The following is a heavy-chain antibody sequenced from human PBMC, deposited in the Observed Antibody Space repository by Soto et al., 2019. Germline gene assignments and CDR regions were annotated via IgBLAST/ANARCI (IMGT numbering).Heavy chain of an antibody. Sequence: QVQLVQSGTEMRKPGASVKVSCKAPGYIFTAYGINWVRQAPGQGLEWMGWISASNGNTNYAQKFQGRFTMTTDTPTTTAHMQLRSLRSDDTAVYYCASGPLSGAGSYTWGQGTLVTVSS. J-gene: IGHJ4*02. D-gene: IGHD3-10*01. V-gene: IGHV1-18*01. CDR2: ISASNGNT. CDR1: GYIFTAYG. CDR3: ASGPLSGAGSYT.